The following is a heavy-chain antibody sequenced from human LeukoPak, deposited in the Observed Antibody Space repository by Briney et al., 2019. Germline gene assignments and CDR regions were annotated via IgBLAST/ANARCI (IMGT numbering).Heavy chain of an antibody. CDR3: ARGGYYYDSTGFPYFFDY. Sequence: ASVKVSCKASGYTFTGYYMHWVRQAPGQGLEWMGWINPKSDATNYAQTFQGRVTMIRDTSISTAYMELSSLASDDTAVYCCARGGYYYDSTGFPYFFDYWGQGTLVTVSS. CDR1: GYTFTGYY. CDR2: INPKSDAT. V-gene: IGHV1-2*02. D-gene: IGHD3-22*01. J-gene: IGHJ4*02.